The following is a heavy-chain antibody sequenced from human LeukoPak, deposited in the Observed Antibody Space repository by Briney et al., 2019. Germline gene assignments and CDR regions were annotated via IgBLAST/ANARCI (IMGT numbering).Heavy chain of an antibody. CDR3: ARVPSSDGSGSYYLGPLDYYYYYYMDV. D-gene: IGHD3-10*01. CDR1: GYTFTGYY. Sequence: ASVKVSCKASGYTFTGYYMHWVRQAPGQGLEWMGWINPNSGGTNYAQKFQGRVTMTTDTSTSTAYMELRSLRSDDTAVYYCARVPSSDGSGSYYLGPLDYYYYYYMDVWGKGTTVTISS. V-gene: IGHV1-2*02. J-gene: IGHJ6*03. CDR2: INPNSGGT.